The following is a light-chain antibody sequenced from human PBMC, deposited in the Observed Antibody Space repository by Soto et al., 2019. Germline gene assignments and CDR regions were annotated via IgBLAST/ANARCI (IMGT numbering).Light chain of an antibody. Sequence: DIPMTQSPSSLSASVGDRVTITCRASQGISNYLAWYQQKPGKVPKLLIYAASTLHSGVPSRFSGSGSVTDFTLTISTLQPEDVATYYCQKYNSVPLTFGGGTKVELK. CDR1: QGISNY. V-gene: IGKV1-27*01. J-gene: IGKJ4*01. CDR3: QKYNSVPLT. CDR2: AAS.